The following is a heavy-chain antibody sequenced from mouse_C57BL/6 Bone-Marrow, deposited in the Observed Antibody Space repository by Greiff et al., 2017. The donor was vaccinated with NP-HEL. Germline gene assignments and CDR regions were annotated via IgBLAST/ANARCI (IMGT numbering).Heavy chain of an antibody. CDR3: ARCYYAMDY. J-gene: IGHJ4*01. V-gene: IGHV1-63*01. CDR2: IYPGGGYT. Sequence: QVQLKESGAELVRPGTSVKMSCKASGYTFTNYWIGWAKQRPGHGLEWIGDIYPGGGYTNYNEKFKGKATLTADKSSSTAYMQFSSLTSEDSAIYYCARCYYAMDYWGQGTSVTVSS. CDR1: GYTFTNYW.